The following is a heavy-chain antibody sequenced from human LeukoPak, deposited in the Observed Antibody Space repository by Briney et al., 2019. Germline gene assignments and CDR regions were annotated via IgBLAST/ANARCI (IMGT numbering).Heavy chain of an antibody. D-gene: IGHD7-27*01. CDR3: GTGDPRFDY. J-gene: IGHJ4*02. CDR2: ISSGSSAI. Sequence: GGSLRLSCAASGFTFSNYWMDWVRQAPGKGLQWVSYISSGSSAIYYTDSVKGRFTITRDDAKNSVYLQMNSLRTEDTAVYYCGTGDPRFDYWGQGILVTVSS. V-gene: IGHV3-48*01. CDR1: GFTFSNYW.